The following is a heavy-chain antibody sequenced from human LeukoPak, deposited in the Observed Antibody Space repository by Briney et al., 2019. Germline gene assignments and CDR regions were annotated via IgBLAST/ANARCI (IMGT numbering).Heavy chain of an antibody. D-gene: IGHD6-13*01. CDR1: GFTFSSYS. CDR3: ARDRGIAAATENFDY. CDR2: ISSSSSYI. Sequence: PGGSLRLSCAASGFTFSSYSMNWVRQAPGKGLEWVSSISSSSSYIYYADSVKGRFTISRDNAKNSLYLQMNSLRAEDTAVHYCARDRGIAAATENFDYWGQGTLVTVSS. V-gene: IGHV3-21*01. J-gene: IGHJ4*02.